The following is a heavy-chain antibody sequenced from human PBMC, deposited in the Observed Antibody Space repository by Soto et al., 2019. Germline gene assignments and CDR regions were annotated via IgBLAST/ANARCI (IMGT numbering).Heavy chain of an antibody. Sequence: QVQLVQSGAEVKKPGASVKVSCKASGYMFISYGINWVRQAPGQGLEWMGWISAYNGNTKYAQNLQGRVTITADKSTSTAYMELSSLRSEDTAVYYCAQSDYYDSSGYHAFDYWGQGTLVTVSS. CDR3: AQSDYYDSSGYHAFDY. CDR1: GYMFISYG. J-gene: IGHJ4*02. V-gene: IGHV1-18*01. D-gene: IGHD3-22*01. CDR2: ISAYNGNT.